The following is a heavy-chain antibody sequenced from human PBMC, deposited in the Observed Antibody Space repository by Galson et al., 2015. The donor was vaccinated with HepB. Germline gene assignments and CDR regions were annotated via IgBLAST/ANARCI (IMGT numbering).Heavy chain of an antibody. D-gene: IGHD1-26*01. CDR2: IDPSDSYT. Sequence: SGAEVKKPGESLRISCQGFGYKFTKYWISWVRQMPGKGLEWMGRIDPSDSYTNYSPSFEGHVTISADKSTNTVYLEWTNVKASDSAMYYWARRGEWELDYVQYWGEGTLVTVSS. CDR1: GYKFTKYW. J-gene: IGHJ1*01. CDR3: ARRGEWELDYVQY. V-gene: IGHV5-10-1*01.